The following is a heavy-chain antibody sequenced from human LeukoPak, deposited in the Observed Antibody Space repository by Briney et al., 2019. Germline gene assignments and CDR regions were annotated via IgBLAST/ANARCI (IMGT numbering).Heavy chain of an antibody. V-gene: IGHV1-18*01. Sequence: ASVKVSCKASGYTFTSNGISWVRQAPGQGLEWMGWISTNNGDTKYGKKFQGRVIMTTDTSTSTAYMEVRSLRSDDTAVYYCARGPRGIFGVVIMAAFDIWGQGTMVTVSS. CDR3: ARGPRGIFGVVIMAAFDI. D-gene: IGHD3-3*01. J-gene: IGHJ3*02. CDR1: GYTFTSNG. CDR2: ISTNNGDT.